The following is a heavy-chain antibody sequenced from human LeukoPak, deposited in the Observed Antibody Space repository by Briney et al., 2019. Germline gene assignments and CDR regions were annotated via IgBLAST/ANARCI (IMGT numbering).Heavy chain of an antibody. J-gene: IGHJ4*02. CDR1: GFTFSSYV. CDR2: IWYDGSNK. CDR3: ARVKSSGWYFIDY. V-gene: IGHV3-33*01. Sequence: PGGSLRLSCAASGFTFSSYVMHWVRQAPGKGLEGVAVIWYDGSNKYYADSVKGRFTISRDNSKNTLYLQMNSLRAEDTAVHYCARVKSSGWYFIDYWGQGTLVTVSS. D-gene: IGHD6-19*01.